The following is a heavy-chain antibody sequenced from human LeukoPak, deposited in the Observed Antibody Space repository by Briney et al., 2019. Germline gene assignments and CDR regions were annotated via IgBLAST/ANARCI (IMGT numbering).Heavy chain of an antibody. CDR3: ARGGRTSASCYLFDY. J-gene: IGHJ4*02. CDR1: GFTFSSYS. Sequence: PGGSLRLSCAASGFTFSSYSINWVRQAPGKGLEWVSVISSSSNYIFYADSVKGRFTISRDNAKNSLYLQMNSLRAEDTAVYYCARGGRTSASCYLFDYWGQGTLVTVSS. D-gene: IGHD2-8*02. CDR2: ISSSSNYI. V-gene: IGHV3-21*01.